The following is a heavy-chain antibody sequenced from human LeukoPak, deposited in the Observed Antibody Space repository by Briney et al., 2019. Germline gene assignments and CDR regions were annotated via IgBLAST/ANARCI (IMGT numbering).Heavy chain of an antibody. CDR1: GFTFSSYG. D-gene: IGHD6-13*01. CDR2: IRYDGSNK. J-gene: IGHJ4*02. Sequence: GGSLRLSCAASGFTFSSYGMHWVRQAPGKGLEWVAFIRYDGSNKYYADSVKGRFTISRDNSKNTLYLQMNSLRAEDTAVYYCAKETFIAAAGTFDYWGRGTLVTVSS. V-gene: IGHV3-30*02. CDR3: AKETFIAAAGTFDY.